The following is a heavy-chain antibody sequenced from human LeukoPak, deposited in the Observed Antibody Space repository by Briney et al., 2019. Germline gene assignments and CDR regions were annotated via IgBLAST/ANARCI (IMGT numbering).Heavy chain of an antibody. CDR2: IYSGGST. CDR1: GFTVSSNY. J-gene: IGHJ4*02. V-gene: IGHV3-66*01. CDR3: AKDPFLWFGDHNFDY. Sequence: PGGSLRLSCAASGFTVSSNYMSWVRQAPGKGLEWVSVIYSGGSTYYADSVKGRFTISRDNSKNTLYLQMNSLRAEDTAVYYCAKDPFLWFGDHNFDYWGQGTLVTVSS. D-gene: IGHD3-10*01.